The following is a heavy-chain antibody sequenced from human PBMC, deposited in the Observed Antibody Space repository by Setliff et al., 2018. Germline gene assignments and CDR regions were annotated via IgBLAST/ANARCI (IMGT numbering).Heavy chain of an antibody. CDR2: ISGYNGNT. CDR1: GYTFTSYG. J-gene: IGHJ6*02. Sequence: GASVKVSCKASGYTFTSYGFSWVRQAPGQGLEWMGWISGYNGNTNYAQKVQGRVTMTTDTSTGTIYMELRSLRADDTAVYYCSRFGLYYEAVYGGWDYYYYGMDVWGQGTTVTVSS. CDR3: SRFGLYYEAVYGGWDYYYYGMDV. V-gene: IGHV1-18*01. D-gene: IGHD3-16*01.